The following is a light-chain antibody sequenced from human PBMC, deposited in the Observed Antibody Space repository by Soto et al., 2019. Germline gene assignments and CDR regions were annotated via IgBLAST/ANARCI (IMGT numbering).Light chain of an antibody. J-gene: IGKJ5*01. V-gene: IGKV3-11*01. CDR3: QQYGSSIT. Sequence: EIVLTQSPATLSLSPGERATLSCTASQSISNYLAWYQQQPGQAPRLLIYDASIRATGIPARFSGSGSGTDFTLTISRLEPEDFAVFYCQQYGSSITFGQGTRLEI. CDR1: QSISNY. CDR2: DAS.